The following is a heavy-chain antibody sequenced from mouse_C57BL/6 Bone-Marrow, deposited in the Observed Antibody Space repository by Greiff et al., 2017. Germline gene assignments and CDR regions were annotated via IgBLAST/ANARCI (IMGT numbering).Heavy chain of an antibody. CDR1: GFTFSSYA. D-gene: IGHD2-2*01. CDR3: ARDGYPFAY. CDR2: ISDGGSYT. V-gene: IGHV5-4*01. Sequence: EVMLVESGGGLVKPGGSLKLSCAASGFTFSSYAMSWVRQTPEKRLEWVATISDGGSYTYYPDNVKGRFTISRDNAKNNLYLQMSHLKSEDTAVYYCARDGYPFAYWGQGTLVTVSA. J-gene: IGHJ3*01.